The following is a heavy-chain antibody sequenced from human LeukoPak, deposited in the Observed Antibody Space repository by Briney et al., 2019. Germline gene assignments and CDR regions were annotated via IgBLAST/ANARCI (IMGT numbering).Heavy chain of an antibody. CDR3: ARVTPGYGDYYFDY. J-gene: IGHJ4*02. Sequence: ASVKVSCKASGGTFSSYTISWVRQAPGQGLEWMGRIIPILGIANYAQKFQGRVTITADKSTSTAYMELSSLRSEDTAVYYCARVTPGYGDYYFDYWGQGTLVTVPS. V-gene: IGHV1-69*02. CDR1: GGTFSSYT. CDR2: IIPILGIA. D-gene: IGHD4-17*01.